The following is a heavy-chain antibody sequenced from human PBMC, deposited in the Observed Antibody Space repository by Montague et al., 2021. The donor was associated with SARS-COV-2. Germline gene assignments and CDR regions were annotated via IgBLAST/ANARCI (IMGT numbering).Heavy chain of an antibody. J-gene: IGHJ4*02. Sequence: YRGTTHYNPSLKSRVTMSVDTSKSLFSLELSSVTAADAAIYYCVRHNDGYNRWYYFDYWGQGTMVTV. V-gene: IGHV4-39*01. CDR3: VRHNDGYNRWYYFDY. CDR2: YRGTT. D-gene: IGHD5-24*01.